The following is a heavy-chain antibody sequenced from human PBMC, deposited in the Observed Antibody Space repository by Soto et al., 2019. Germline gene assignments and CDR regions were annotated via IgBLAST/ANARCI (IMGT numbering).Heavy chain of an antibody. CDR3: ARDYAITMVRGVSPWFDP. Sequence: GASVKVSCKVSGYTFTSYAMHWVRQAPGQRLEWMGWINAGNGNTKYSQKFQGRVTITRDTSASTAYMELSSLRSEDTAVYYCARDYAITMVRGVSPWFDPWGQGTLVTVSS. J-gene: IGHJ5*02. CDR2: INAGNGNT. CDR1: GYTFTSYA. D-gene: IGHD3-10*01. V-gene: IGHV1-3*01.